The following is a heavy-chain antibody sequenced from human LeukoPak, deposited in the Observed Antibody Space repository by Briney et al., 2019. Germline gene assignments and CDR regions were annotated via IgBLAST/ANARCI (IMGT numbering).Heavy chain of an antibody. CDR3: ARGDYGSGSPLDY. D-gene: IGHD3-10*01. J-gene: IGHJ4*02. CDR1: GGSISSGDYY. V-gene: IGHV4-30-4*01. CDR2: IYYSGST. Sequence: PSETLSLTCTVSGGSISSGDYYWSWLRQPPGKGLEWIGYIYYSGSTYYNPSLKSRVTISVDTSKNQFSLKLSSVTAADTAVYYCARGDYGSGSPLDYWGQGTLVTVSS.